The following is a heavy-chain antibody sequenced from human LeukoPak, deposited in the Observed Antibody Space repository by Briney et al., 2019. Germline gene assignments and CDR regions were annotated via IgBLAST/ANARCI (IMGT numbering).Heavy chain of an antibody. J-gene: IGHJ4*02. CDR2: INHSGRT. V-gene: IGHV4-34*01. D-gene: IGHD2-2*01. CDR1: GGSLSGYY. Sequence: SETLSPTCAVSGGSLSGYYCTWIRQSPGKGLEWIGEINHSGRTNYNPSLESRVSISVDTSKNQFSLILTSVTAADTAVYYCARDPCSSISCPLRFWGQGTLVTVSS. CDR3: ARDPCSSISCPLRF.